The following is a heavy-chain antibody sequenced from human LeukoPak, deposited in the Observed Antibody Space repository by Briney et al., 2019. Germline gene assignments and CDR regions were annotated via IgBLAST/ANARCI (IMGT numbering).Heavy chain of an antibody. D-gene: IGHD2-15*01. CDR3: VTDRDSHRGMHV. J-gene: IGHJ6*02. CDR2: IYSGFSA. CDR1: GFTVSSHY. V-gene: IGHV3-53*01. Sequence: GGSLRPSCAASGFTVSSHYVTGVRQAPGRGLEWVSVIYSGFSADYADSVKGRFTISRDNSKNTLYLQMNSLRVEDTAVYYCVTDRDSHRGMHVWGQGTTVTVSS.